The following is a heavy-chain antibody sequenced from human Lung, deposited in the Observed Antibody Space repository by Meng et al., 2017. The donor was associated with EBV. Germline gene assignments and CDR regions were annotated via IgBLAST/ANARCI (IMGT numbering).Heavy chain of an antibody. J-gene: IGHJ5*02. CDR3: AREYSSSSGLPGP. Sequence: QAQVQGSAPGLVTPPQDLSLTLIVSGGSIRFGDYYWSWIRQPPGKGLEWIGYIYDSGSTSYNPSLMSRVTISVDTSRNQFSLKLTSVTAADTAVYYCAREYSSSSGLPGPWGQGTLVTVSS. D-gene: IGHD6-6*01. CDR2: IYDSGST. V-gene: IGHV4-30-4*08. CDR1: GGSIRFGDYY.